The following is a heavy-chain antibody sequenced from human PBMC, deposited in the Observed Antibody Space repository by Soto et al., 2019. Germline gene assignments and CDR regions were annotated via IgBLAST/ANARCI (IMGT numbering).Heavy chain of an antibody. CDR2: ISYDGSNK. CDR3: AKDYGSGSRNYYYGMDV. D-gene: IGHD3-10*01. CDR1: GFTFSSYG. V-gene: IGHV3-30*18. J-gene: IGHJ6*02. Sequence: ESVGGVVQPGRSLRLSCAASGFTFSSYGMHWVRQAPGKGLEWVAVISYDGSNKYYADSVKGRFTISRDNSKNTLYLQMNSLRAEDTAVYYCAKDYGSGSRNYYYGMDVWGQGTTVTVSS.